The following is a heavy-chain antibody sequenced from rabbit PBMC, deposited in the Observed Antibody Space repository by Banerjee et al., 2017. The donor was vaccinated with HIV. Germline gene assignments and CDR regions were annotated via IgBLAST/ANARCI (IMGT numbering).Heavy chain of an antibody. CDR3: ARDPYWFSL. Sequence: QEQLEESGGGLVKPEGSLTLTCKASGIDFSSRFWICWVRQAPGKGPEWIGCIYTGSGGYTYYATWAKGRFTISKTSSTTVTLQMTSLTAADTATYFCARDPYWFSLWGQGTLVTVS. J-gene: IGHJ3*01. CDR2: IYTGSGGYT. V-gene: IGHV1S45*01. CDR1: GIDFSSRFW. D-gene: IGHD1-1*01.